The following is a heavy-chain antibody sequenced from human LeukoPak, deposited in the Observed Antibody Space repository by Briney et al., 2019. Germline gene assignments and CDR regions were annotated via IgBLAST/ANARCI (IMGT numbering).Heavy chain of an antibody. J-gene: IGHJ4*02. Sequence: GGSLRLSCAASGFTFSTYAMTWVRQAPGKGLGGVSTISGSDGKTYYADSVKGRCTISRDNSKNTLYLQMNSLGAEDTAVYYCARSITIFGLVIYYFDFWGQGTLVTVSS. V-gene: IGHV3-23*01. CDR2: ISGSDGKT. D-gene: IGHD3-3*01. CDR3: ARSITIFGLVIYYFDF. CDR1: GFTFSTYA.